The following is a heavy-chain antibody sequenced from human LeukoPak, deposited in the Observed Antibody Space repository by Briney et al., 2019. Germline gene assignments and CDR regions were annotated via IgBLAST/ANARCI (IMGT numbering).Heavy chain of an antibody. CDR2: ISTYNGNT. J-gene: IGHJ4*02. CDR1: GYTFTSYG. D-gene: IGHD1-26*01. V-gene: IGHV1-18*01. Sequence: ASVKVSCKASGYTFTSYGISWVRQAPGQGLEWMGWISTYNGNTNYAQKLQGRVTMTTDTSTSTAYMELRSLRSDDTAVYYCARVPLYSGSYSVDYWGQGTLVTVSS. CDR3: ARVPLYSGSYSVDY.